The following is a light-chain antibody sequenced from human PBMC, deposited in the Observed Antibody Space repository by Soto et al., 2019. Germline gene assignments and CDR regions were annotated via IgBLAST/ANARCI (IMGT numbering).Light chain of an antibody. CDR2: LNGDGSH. CDR3: QTRGTGIHVV. V-gene: IGLV4-69*01. J-gene: IGLJ2*01. CDR1: SGHSSYA. Sequence: QLVLTQSPSASASLGASVKLTCTLSSGHSSYAIAWHQQQPEKGPRYLMKLNGDGSHSKGDGIPDRFSGSSSGAERYLTISSLQSEDEADYYCQTRGTGIHVVFGGGTKLTVL.